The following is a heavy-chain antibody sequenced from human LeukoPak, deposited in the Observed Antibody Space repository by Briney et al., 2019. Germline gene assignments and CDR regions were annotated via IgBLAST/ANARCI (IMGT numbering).Heavy chain of an antibody. CDR1: GFTFDDSA. D-gene: IGHD3-22*01. J-gene: IGHJ1*01. Sequence: GGSLRLSCAASGFTFDDSAMHWVRQVPGKGLEWVSGISWNSGIIDYADSVKGRFTISRDNAKNSLYLQMNNLRPDDTAFYHCAKAPPYYSDSSGYFQHRGQGTLVTVSS. V-gene: IGHV3-9*01. CDR2: ISWNSGII. CDR3: AKAPPYYSDSSGYFQH.